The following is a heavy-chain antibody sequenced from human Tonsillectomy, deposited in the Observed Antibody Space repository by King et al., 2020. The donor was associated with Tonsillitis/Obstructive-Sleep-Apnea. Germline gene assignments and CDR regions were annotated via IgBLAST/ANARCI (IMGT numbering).Heavy chain of an antibody. CDR2: IFYGGTT. V-gene: IGHV4-39*01. J-gene: IGHJ4*02. D-gene: IGHD6-13*01. CDR3: ARRGYRDLDY. CDR1: GGSISGSSYY. Sequence: QLQESGPGLVKPSETLSLTCTVSGGSISGSSYYWGWIRQPPGQGLEWIGSIFYGGTTYYNPSLKSRVTISVDTSENQFSLKLSSVTAADTAVYYCARRGYRDLDYWGQGTLVTVSS.